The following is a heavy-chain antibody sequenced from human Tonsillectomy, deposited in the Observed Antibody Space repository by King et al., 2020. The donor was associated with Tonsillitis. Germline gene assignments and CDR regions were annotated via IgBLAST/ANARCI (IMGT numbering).Heavy chain of an antibody. CDR1: GFTFSNYW. V-gene: IGHV3-7*01. Sequence: VQLVESGGGLVQPGGSLRLSCADSGFTFSNYWMSWVRQAPGKGLEWVANIKQDGSEKYYVDSVKGRFTISRDNAKKSLYLQMNSLRAEDTAVYYCAGGVTLGYSYDYWGQGTLVTVSS. D-gene: IGHD2-15*01. J-gene: IGHJ4*02. CDR3: AGGVTLGYSYDY. CDR2: IKQDGSEK.